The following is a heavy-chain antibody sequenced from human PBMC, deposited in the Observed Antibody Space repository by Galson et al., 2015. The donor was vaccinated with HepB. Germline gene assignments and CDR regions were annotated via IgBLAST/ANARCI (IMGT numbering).Heavy chain of an antibody. V-gene: IGHV3-33*01. CDR2: IWYDGNNK. CDR1: GFTFSLYG. D-gene: IGHD5-12*01. J-gene: IGHJ6*03. CDR3: ARGGVRGYDFSPVQHYMDV. Sequence: SLRLSCAASGFTFSLYGMHWVRQAPGKGLEWVALIWYDGNNKYYADSLKGRFTISRDNSKNTPYLQMNSLRAEDTAVYYCARGGVRGYDFSPVQHYMDVWGKGTTVTVSS.